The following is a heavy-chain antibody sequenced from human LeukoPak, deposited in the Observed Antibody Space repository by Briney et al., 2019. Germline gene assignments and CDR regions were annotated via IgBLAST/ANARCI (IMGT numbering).Heavy chain of an antibody. J-gene: IGHJ5*02. V-gene: IGHV4-34*01. CDR3: ARFHINAIDP. Sequence: SETLSLTCAVYGGSFSGYYWSWIRQPPGKGLEWIGEINHSGSTNYNPSLKSRVTISVDTSKNQFSLKLSSVTAADTAVYYCARFHINAIDPWGLGTLVTVSS. CDR1: GGSFSGYY. CDR2: INHSGST.